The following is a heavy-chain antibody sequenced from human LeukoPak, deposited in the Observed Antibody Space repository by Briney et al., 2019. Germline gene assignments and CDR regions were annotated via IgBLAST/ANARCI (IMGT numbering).Heavy chain of an antibody. CDR2: INPNSGDT. V-gene: IGHV1-2*02. CDR3: AKDGTRYGLWSGYWYLDY. J-gene: IGHJ4*02. D-gene: IGHD3-3*01. Sequence: ASVKVSCKASGYTFTGYYIHWVRQAPGQGPEWMGWINPNSGDTYYAKKFQGRVTMTRDTSITTAYMELSSLRYDDTAVYYCAKDGTRYGLWSGYWYLDYWGQGTLVTVSS. CDR1: GYTFTGYY.